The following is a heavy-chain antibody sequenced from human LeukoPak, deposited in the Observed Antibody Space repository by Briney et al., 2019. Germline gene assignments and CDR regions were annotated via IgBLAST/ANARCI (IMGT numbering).Heavy chain of an antibody. CDR1: GDSVSSKNCA. D-gene: IGHD6-19*01. Sequence: SQTLSLTCALSGDSVSSKNCAWNWIRQSPSRGLEWLGRTYYRSKWYDEYADSVKGRVTISPDASKNQFSLHVYSVTPEDTAVYYWARDLGTSGWYTFDFWGQGTLDSVSS. J-gene: IGHJ5*01. CDR2: TYYRSKWYD. V-gene: IGHV6-1*01. CDR3: ARDLGTSGWYTFDF.